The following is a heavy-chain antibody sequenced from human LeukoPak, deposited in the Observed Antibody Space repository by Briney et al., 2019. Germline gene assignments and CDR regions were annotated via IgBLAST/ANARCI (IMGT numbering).Heavy chain of an antibody. CDR3: ARDSRFCTSYIGRGDAFDI. CDR2: IKEAGSQK. J-gene: IGHJ3*02. Sequence: GGSLRPSCAASGFTFSDYWMSWVRQSPARGREWVANIKEAGSQKYYVPSVKGRFTISRDKAKNSLLLQMDSLRGEGTAVYYCARDSRFCTSYIGRGDAFDIWGQGTMVTVTS. V-gene: IGHV3-7*01. D-gene: IGHD2-8*01. CDR1: GFTFSDYW.